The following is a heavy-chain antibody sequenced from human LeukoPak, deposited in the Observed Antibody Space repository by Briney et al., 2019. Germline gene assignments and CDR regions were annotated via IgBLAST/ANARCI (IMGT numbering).Heavy chain of an antibody. J-gene: IGHJ4*02. CDR2: MNPNSGNT. Sequence: ASVKVSCKASGYTFTSYDINWVRQATGQGLEWMGWMNPNSGNTGCAQKFQGRVTMTRNTSISTAYMELSSLRSEDTAVYYCARVNYDSSGYYSGLSDYWGQGTLVTVSS. CDR1: GYTFTSYD. V-gene: IGHV1-8*01. D-gene: IGHD3-22*01. CDR3: ARVNYDSSGYYSGLSDY.